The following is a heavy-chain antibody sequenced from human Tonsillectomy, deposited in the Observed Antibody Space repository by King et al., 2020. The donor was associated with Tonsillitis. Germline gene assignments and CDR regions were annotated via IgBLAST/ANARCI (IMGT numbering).Heavy chain of an antibody. CDR1: GGSINGYY. CDR3: ARAITIFGVVIDAFDI. D-gene: IGHD3-3*01. J-gene: IGHJ3*02. V-gene: IGHV4-59*08. CDR2: IYSSGST. Sequence: QLQESGPGLVKPSETLSLTCTVSGGSINGYYWNWIRQPPGKGLEWIGYIYSSGSTTYNPSLKSRVTISVDTSKNQFSLKLNSVTAADTAVYYCARAITIFGVVIDAFDIWGQGTMVTVSS.